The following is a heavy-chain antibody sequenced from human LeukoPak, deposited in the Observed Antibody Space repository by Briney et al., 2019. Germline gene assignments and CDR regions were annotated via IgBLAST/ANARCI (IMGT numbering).Heavy chain of an antibody. CDR2: IYYSGST. J-gene: IGHJ4*02. V-gene: IGHV4-59*12. CDR3: ARGGLRGYSYGQRFDY. D-gene: IGHD5-18*01. Sequence: SETLSLTCNVSGDSISSYYWGWIRQPPGKGLDWIGYIYYSGSTNYNPSLKSRVIISVDTSKNQFSLKLSSVTAADTAVYYCARGGLRGYSYGQRFDYWGQGILVTVSS. CDR1: GDSISSYY.